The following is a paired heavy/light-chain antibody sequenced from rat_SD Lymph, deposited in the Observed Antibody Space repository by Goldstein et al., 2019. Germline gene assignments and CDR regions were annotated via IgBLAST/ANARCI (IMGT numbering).Heavy chain of an antibody. Sequence: VQLVESGGGLVQPGKSLKLSCSASGFTFSSYGMHWIRQAPGKGLDWVAYISSSSGTVYADAVKGRFTISRDNAKNTLYLQLNSLKSEDTAIYYCARSRTGIDYWGQGVMVTVSS. D-gene: IGHD5-1*01. V-gene: IGHV5-62*01. CDR2: ISSSSGT. J-gene: IGHJ2*01. CDR3: ARSRTGIDY. CDR1: GFTFSSYG.
Light chain of an antibody. CDR3: LQHNSWLT. V-gene: IGKV22S4*01. J-gene: IGKJ5*01. CDR2: NAN. CDR1: QNINRY. Sequence: DIQMTQSPSFLSASVGDRVTINCKASQNINRYLNWYQQKLGEAPKLLIYNANSLQTGIPSRFSGSGSGTDFTLTISSLQPEDVATYFCLQHNSWLTFGSGTKLEIK.